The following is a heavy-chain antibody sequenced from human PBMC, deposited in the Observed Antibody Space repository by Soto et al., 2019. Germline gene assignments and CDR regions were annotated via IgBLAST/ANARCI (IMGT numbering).Heavy chain of an antibody. J-gene: IGHJ2*01. CDR3: ARHSSGWYDWYFDL. CDR1: GFTFSSYG. V-gene: IGHV3-33*01. Sequence: QVQLVESGGGVVQPGRSLRLSCAASGFTFSSYGMHWVRQAPGKGLEWVAVIRYDGSNKYYADSVKGRFTISRDNSKNTLYLQMNSLRAEDTAVYYCARHSSGWYDWYFDLWGRGTLVTVSS. D-gene: IGHD6-19*01. CDR2: IRYDGSNK.